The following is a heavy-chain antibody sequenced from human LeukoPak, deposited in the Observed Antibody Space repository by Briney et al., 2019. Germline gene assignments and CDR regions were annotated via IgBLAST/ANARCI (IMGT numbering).Heavy chain of an antibody. D-gene: IGHD6-19*01. CDR2: IKGDGSDT. J-gene: IGHJ3*01. V-gene: IGHV3-74*01. Sequence: GGSLRLSCAASGFTFDDYGMSWVRQAPGKGLEWVSRIKGDGSDTSYADSVKGRFTISGDSAHAKNTPYLQMNSLTVEDTAVYYCARAQWLADDAFDFWGQGTMVTVSS. CDR1: GFTFDDYG. CDR3: ARAQWLADDAFDF.